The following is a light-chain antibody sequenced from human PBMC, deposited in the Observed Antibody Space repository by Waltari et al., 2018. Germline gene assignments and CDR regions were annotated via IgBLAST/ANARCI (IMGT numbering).Light chain of an antibody. V-gene: IGLV2-14*03. J-gene: IGLJ2*01. CDR3: SAYTRGVV. CDR1: SSDVGDHNY. CDR2: DVI. Sequence: QSALTQIASVAGSPGQSITISCTGTSSDVGDHNYVSWYQQHPGKLPKLLIYDVISLPSGVSTRFSGSKSGNTASLTISGLQAEDEADYYCSAYTRGVVFGGGTQLTVL.